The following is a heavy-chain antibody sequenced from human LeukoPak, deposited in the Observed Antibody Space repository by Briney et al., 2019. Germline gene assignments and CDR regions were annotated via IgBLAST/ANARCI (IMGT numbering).Heavy chain of an antibody. CDR3: AKDSHGDCPYYFDY. CDR1: GFTFSSYA. D-gene: IGHD2-21*02. J-gene: IGHJ4*02. CDR2: LSASGGST. V-gene: IGHV3-23*01. Sequence: GGSLRLSCAASGFTFSSYAMSWVRQAPGKGLEWVSLLSASGGSTYYADSVKGRFTISRDNSKNTLYLQMNSLRADDTAVYYCAKDSHGDCPYYFDYWGQGTLVTVSS.